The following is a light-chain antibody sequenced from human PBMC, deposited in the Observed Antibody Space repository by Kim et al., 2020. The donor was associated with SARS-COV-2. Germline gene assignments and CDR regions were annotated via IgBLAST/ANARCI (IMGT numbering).Light chain of an antibody. CDR2: KVS. Sequence: GQSVTNSCTGTSSDVGAYNYVSRFQQHPGKAPKLMIYKVSKRPSGVPDRFSGYKAGDTASLTFSGLQAEDEADYYCSSYAGSNNVVFGGGTQLTVL. J-gene: IGLJ3*02. CDR3: SSYAGSNNVV. CDR1: SSDVGAYNY. V-gene: IGLV2-8*01.